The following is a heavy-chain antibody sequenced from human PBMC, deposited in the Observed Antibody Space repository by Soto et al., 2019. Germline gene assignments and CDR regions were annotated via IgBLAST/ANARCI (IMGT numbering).Heavy chain of an antibody. V-gene: IGHV3-23*01. J-gene: IGHJ6*03. D-gene: IGHD3-10*01. CDR1: GFTFSSYD. CDR2: ISGSGGST. CDR3: ATPNYYGLDVLPIDYMDV. Sequence: GGSLRLSCAASGFTFSSYDMSWVRQAPGKGLEWVSAISGSGGSTYYADSVKGRFTISRDNSKNTLYLQMNSLRAEDTAVYYCATPNYYGLDVLPIDYMDVWGKGTTVTVSS.